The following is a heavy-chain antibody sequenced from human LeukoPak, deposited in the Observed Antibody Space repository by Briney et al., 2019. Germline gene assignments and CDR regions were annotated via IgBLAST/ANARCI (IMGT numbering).Heavy chain of an antibody. CDR3: ARDARIQLWFWFDP. V-gene: IGHV3-23*01. Sequence: LSGGSLRLSCAASGFTFSSYGMSWVRQAPGKGLEWVSAISGSGGSTYYADSVKGRFTISRDNSKNTLYLQMNSLRAEDTAVYYCARDARIQLWFWFDPWGQGTLVTVSS. CDR1: GFTFSSYG. D-gene: IGHD5-18*01. CDR2: ISGSGGST. J-gene: IGHJ5*02.